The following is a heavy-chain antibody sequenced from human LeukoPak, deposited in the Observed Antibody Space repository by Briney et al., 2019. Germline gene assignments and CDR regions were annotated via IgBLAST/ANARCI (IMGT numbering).Heavy chain of an antibody. V-gene: IGHV3-64*01. CDR1: GFTFSSYA. CDR2: ISSNGGST. J-gene: IGHJ4*02. Sequence: GGSLRLSCAASGFTFSSYAMHWVRQAPGKGLEYVSAISSNGGSTYYANSVKGRFTISRDNSKNTLYLQMGSLRAEDMAVYYCAREDASWGQGTLVTVSS. CDR3: AREDAS.